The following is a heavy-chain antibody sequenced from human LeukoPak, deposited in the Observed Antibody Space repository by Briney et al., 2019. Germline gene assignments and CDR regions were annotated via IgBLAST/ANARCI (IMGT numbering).Heavy chain of an antibody. J-gene: IGHJ4*02. D-gene: IGHD6-19*01. CDR2: INPSGGST. CDR1: GYTFSMYY. Sequence: ASVKVSCKASGYTFSMYYMHWVRQAPGQGLEWMGIINPSGGSTSYAQKFQGRVTMTRDMSTSTVYMELSSLRSEDTAVYYCARDLKYSSGWYVGFDYWGQGTLVTVSS. V-gene: IGHV1-46*01. CDR3: ARDLKYSSGWYVGFDY.